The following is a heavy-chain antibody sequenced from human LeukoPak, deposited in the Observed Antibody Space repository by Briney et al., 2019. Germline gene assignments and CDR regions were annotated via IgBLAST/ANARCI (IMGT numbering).Heavy chain of an antibody. Sequence: GESLKISCKGSRYSFISYWIGWVRQMPGKSLEWMGIIYPGDSNTRYSPSFQGQVTISADKSISTAYLQWSSLKASDTAMYYCARPRIAAAGTSAFDIWGQGTMVTVSS. D-gene: IGHD6-13*01. J-gene: IGHJ3*02. CDR1: RYSFISYW. V-gene: IGHV5-51*01. CDR3: ARPRIAAAGTSAFDI. CDR2: IYPGDSNT.